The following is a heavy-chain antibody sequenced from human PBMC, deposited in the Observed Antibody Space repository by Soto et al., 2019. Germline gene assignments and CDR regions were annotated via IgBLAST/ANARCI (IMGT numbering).Heavy chain of an antibody. V-gene: IGHV1-69*02. J-gene: IGHJ6*02. CDR2: IIPILGET. CDR1: GTIFSSYT. CDR3: ASGLGTRMDA. Sequence: QVQLVQSGAEVKKPGSSVRVSCKASGTIFSSYTISWVRQAPGQGLEWMGRIIPILGETNSAQKFQGRVTLTADKSTNTDYTQPNSMRLEDTAVYYCASGLGTRMDAWGQGTTVTVS.